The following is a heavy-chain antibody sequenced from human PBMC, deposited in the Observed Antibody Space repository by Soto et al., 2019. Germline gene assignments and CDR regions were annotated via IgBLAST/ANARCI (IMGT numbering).Heavy chain of an antibody. CDR1: GFTFSSYS. Sequence: ESGGGLVKPGGSLRLSCAASGFTFSSYSMNWVRQAPGKGLEWVSSISSSSSYIYYADSVKGRFTISRDNAKNSLYLQMNSLRAEDTAVYYCARDNRAARLRYYYYGMDVWGQGTTVTVSS. V-gene: IGHV3-21*01. D-gene: IGHD6-6*01. CDR2: ISSSSSYI. J-gene: IGHJ6*02. CDR3: ARDNRAARLRYYYYGMDV.